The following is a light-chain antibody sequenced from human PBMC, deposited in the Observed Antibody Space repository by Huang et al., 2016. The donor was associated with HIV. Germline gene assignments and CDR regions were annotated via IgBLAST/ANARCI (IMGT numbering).Light chain of an antibody. J-gene: IGKJ2*01. CDR3: LQDYSYPYT. Sequence: AIQLTQSPSSLSASRGDRVTITCRASQGIGSDLAWYQQKPGKAPRLLIYAASTCQNGVPSRFSGSGSGTDCTLTISSLEPEDSAAYYCLQDYSYPYTFGQGTKLEIK. V-gene: IGKV1-6*01. CDR2: AAS. CDR1: QGIGSD.